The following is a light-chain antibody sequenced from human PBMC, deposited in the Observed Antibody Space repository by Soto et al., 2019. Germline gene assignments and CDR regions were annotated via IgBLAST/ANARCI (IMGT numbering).Light chain of an antibody. CDR1: SRDIGRYNF. V-gene: IGLV2-14*01. CDR2: EAT. CDR3: TSSTITSPYV. J-gene: IGLJ1*01. Sequence: HSVLTQPTSISGSPGTSITISCTGTSRDIGRYNFVSWYQHHPGKAPKLIIYEATKRPSGVSYRFSGSKSGNTASLTISGLQAEEEADYYCTSSTITSPYVFGTGTKVTVL.